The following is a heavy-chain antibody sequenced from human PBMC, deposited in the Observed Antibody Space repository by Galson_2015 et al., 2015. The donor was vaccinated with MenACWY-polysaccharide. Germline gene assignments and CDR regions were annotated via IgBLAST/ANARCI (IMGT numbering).Heavy chain of an antibody. CDR2: IKPVGSQK. Sequence: SLRLSCAASRFTFSTYWMTWVRQAPGKGLEWVANIKPVGSQKNYVDSVKGRFTISRDNARDSLYLQMNSLRAEDTAIYYCARGARWLDDWGQGTLVTVPS. D-gene: IGHD2-15*01. CDR3: ARGARWLDD. J-gene: IGHJ4*02. V-gene: IGHV3-7*04. CDR1: RFTFSTYW.